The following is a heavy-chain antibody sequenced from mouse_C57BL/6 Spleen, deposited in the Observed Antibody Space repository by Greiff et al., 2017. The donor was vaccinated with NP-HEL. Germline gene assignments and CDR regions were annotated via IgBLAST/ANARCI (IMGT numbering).Heavy chain of an antibody. J-gene: IGHJ2*01. Sequence: QVQLKQSGAELAKPGASVKLSCKASGYTFTSYWMHWVKQRPGQGLEWIGYINPSSGYTKYNQKFKSKATLTVDKSSSTAYMQLSSLTSEDSAVYYCARKGYYYGSSPFDYWGQGTTLTVSS. CDR2: INPSSGYT. D-gene: IGHD1-1*01. V-gene: IGHV1-7*01. CDR3: ARKGYYYGSSPFDY. CDR1: GYTFTSYW.